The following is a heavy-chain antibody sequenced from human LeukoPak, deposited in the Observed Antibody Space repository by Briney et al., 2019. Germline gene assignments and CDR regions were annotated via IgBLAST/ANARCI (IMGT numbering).Heavy chain of an antibody. J-gene: IGHJ5*02. D-gene: IGHD6-13*01. CDR1: GVSFSGYY. V-gene: IGHV4-59*01. CDR2: IYYSEST. Sequence: SETLSLTCAVYGVSFSGYYWGWSPQPPGKGLEWSGYIYYSESTNYNPSLKSRVTISVDTSKDQFSLKLSSVTAADTAVYYCARFRGGQQLQEFDPWGQGTLVTVSS. CDR3: ARFRGGQQLQEFDP.